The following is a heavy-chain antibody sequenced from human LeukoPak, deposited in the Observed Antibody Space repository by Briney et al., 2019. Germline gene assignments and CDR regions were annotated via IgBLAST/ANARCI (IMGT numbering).Heavy chain of an antibody. Sequence: ASVKVSCKASGYTFTSYGISWVRQAPGQGLEWMGWISAYNGNTNYAQKLQGRVTMTTDTFTSTAYMELRSLRSDDTAVYYCARDCSSTSCYSVWFDPWGQGTLATVSS. V-gene: IGHV1-18*01. D-gene: IGHD2-2*01. CDR2: ISAYNGNT. CDR3: ARDCSSTSCYSVWFDP. CDR1: GYTFTSYG. J-gene: IGHJ5*02.